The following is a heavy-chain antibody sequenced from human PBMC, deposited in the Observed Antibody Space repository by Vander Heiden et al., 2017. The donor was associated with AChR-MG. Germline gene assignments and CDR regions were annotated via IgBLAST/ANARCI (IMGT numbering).Heavy chain of an antibody. J-gene: IGHJ6*02. CDR2: ISYDGSNK. D-gene: IGHD6-19*01. CDR1: GFPFSSYG. CDR3: AKCGNSGWSNYYYYGMDV. Sequence: QVQLVESGGGVVQPGRSLRLSCAASGFPFSSYGMHWVRQAPGKGLEWVAVISYDGSNKYYADSVKGRVTISRDNSKNTLYLQMNSLRAEDTAVYYCAKCGNSGWSNYYYYGMDVWGQGTTVTVSS. V-gene: IGHV3-30*18.